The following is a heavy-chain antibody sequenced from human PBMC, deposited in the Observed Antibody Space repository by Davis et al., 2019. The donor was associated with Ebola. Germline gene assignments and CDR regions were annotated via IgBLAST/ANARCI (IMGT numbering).Heavy chain of an antibody. D-gene: IGHD5-18*01. CDR3: ARQGTYSSNWFDP. CDR1: GASINSVPYP. V-gene: IGHV4-39*01. CDR2: IYYSGTT. Sequence: GSLRLSCTVSGASINSVPYPWGWIRQPPGKGLEWIGSIYYSGTTYYSPSLKSRVTISVDTSRNQFSLKLSSVTATDTAVYYCARQGTYSSNWFDPWGQGTLVTVSS. J-gene: IGHJ5*02.